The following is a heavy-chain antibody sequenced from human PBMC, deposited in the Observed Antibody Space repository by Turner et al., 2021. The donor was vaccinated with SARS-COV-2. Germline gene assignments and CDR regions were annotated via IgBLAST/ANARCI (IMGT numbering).Heavy chain of an antibody. CDR1: GYNFTTYY. J-gene: IGHJ4*02. D-gene: IGHD6-6*01. CDR2: IHPSDGRT. CDR3: ATVVGAV. Sequence: QVQLVQSGAEVKKAGASVKLSCKASGYNFTTYYIHWVRQAPGQGLVWMGIIHPSDGRTDYPQRFQGRVTMTRDTSTSTVHMELSSLISEDTAVYYCATVVGAVWGQGTLVIVSS. V-gene: IGHV1-46*01.